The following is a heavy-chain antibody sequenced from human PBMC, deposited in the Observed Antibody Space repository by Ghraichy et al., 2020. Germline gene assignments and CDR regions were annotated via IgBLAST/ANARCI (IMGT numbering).Heavy chain of an antibody. CDR1: GFTFSNYW. D-gene: IGHD6-13*01. V-gene: IGHV3-74*01. CDR3: ARLPLPRRAAVGDWYFDL. J-gene: IGHJ2*01. CDR2: IDRDGNKI. Sequence: LSLTCAASGFTFSNYWMHWVRRAPGKGLVWVSRIDRDGNKISYADSVKGRFTISRDNAKNSLYLQMNSLRAEDTAVYYCARLPLPRRAAVGDWYFDLWGRGTLVTVSS.